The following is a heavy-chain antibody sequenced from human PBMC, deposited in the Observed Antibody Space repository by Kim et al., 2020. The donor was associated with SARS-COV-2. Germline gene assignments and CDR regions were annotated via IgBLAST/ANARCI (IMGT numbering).Heavy chain of an antibody. J-gene: IGHJ5*02. CDR2: IYSGGSST. V-gene: IGHV3-23*03. Sequence: GGSLRLSCAASGFTFSSYAMSWVRQAPGKGLEWVSVIYSGGSSTYYADSVKGRFTISRDNSKNTLYLQMNSLRAEDTAVYYCAKGDNWFDPWGQGTLVTVSS. CDR3: AKGDNWFDP. CDR1: GFTFSSYA.